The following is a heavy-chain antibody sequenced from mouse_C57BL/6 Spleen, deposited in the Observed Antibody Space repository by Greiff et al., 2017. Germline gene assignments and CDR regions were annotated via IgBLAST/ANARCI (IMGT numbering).Heavy chain of an antibody. J-gene: IGHJ2*01. CDR3: ASWLRGY. Sequence: VQLQQSGPELVKPGASVKISCKASGYPFLNSYMTWLKQSHGKSLGWIGDINPNNGGTSYNKKFKGKATLTVDKSSSTAYMELRSLTSEDSAVYYCASWLRGYWGQGTTLTVSS. CDR1: GYPFLNSY. V-gene: IGHV1-26*01. D-gene: IGHD2-2*01. CDR2: INPNNGGT.